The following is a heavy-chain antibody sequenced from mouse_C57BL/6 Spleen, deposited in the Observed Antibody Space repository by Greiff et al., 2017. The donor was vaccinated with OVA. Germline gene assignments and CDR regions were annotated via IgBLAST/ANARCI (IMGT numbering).Heavy chain of an antibody. CDR2: IYPGDGDT. CDR3: AGWYYGSGDAY. J-gene: IGHJ3*01. CDR1: GYAFSSSW. V-gene: IGHV1-82*01. Sequence: QVQLQQSGPELVKPGASVKISCKASGYAFSSSWMNWVKQRPGKGLEWIGRIYPGDGDTNYNGKFKGKATLTADKSSSTAYMQLSSLTSEDSAVCFCAGWYYGSGDAYWGQGTLVTVSA. D-gene: IGHD1-1*01.